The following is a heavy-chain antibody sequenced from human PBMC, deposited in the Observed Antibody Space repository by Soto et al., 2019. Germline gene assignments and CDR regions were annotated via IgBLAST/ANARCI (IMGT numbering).Heavy chain of an antibody. V-gene: IGHV4-30-4*01. CDR3: ARENYEEYYFDY. CDR1: GGSISSGDYY. D-gene: IGHD1-7*01. Sequence: KPSETLSLTCTVSGGSISSGDYYWSWIRQPPGKGLEWIGYIYYSGSTYYNPSLKSRVTISVDTSKNQFSLKLSSVTAADTAVYYCARENYEEYYFDYWGQGTLVTVSS. J-gene: IGHJ4*02. CDR2: IYYSGST.